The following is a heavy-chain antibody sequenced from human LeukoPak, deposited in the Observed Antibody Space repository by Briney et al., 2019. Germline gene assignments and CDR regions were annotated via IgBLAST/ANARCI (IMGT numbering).Heavy chain of an antibody. D-gene: IGHD3-22*01. CDR2: ISGSGGST. CDR1: GFTFSSYA. Sequence: PGGPLRLSCAASGFTFSSYAMSWVRQAPGKGLEWVSAISGSGGSTYYADSVKGRFTISRDNSKNTLYLQMNSLRAEDTAVYYCAKASGGYDSSGYFYYFDYWGQGTLVTVSS. CDR3: AKASGGYDSSGYFYYFDY. V-gene: IGHV3-23*01. J-gene: IGHJ4*02.